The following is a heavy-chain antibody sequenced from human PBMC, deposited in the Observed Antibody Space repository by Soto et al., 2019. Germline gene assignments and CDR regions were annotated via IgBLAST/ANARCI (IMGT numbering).Heavy chain of an antibody. CDR1: GYTFTGYY. V-gene: IGHV1-2*04. CDR2: INPNSGGT. CDR3: ARWPWLHTLYYFDY. D-gene: IGHD5-12*01. J-gene: IGHJ4*02. Sequence: GASVKVSCKASGYTFTGYYMHWVRQAPGQGLEWMGWINPNSGGTNYAQKFQGWVTMTRDTSISTAYMELSRLRSDDTAVYYCARWPWLHTLYYFDYWGQGTLVTVSS.